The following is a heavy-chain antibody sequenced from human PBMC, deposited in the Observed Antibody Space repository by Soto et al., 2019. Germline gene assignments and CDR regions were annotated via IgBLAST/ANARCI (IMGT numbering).Heavy chain of an antibody. CDR1: GFTFSSYE. CDR2: ISDSGNII. V-gene: IGHV3-48*03. CDR3: VRIGAGGWDIPYDY. J-gene: IGHJ4*02. Sequence: EVQLVESGGGLVYPGGSLRLSCATSGFTFSSYEMTWVRQAPGKGLEWVSYISDSGNIIYYADSVKGRFTISRDDAKNSLYLQMNSLRAEDTALYYCVRIGAGGWDIPYDYWGQGTPVTVSS. D-gene: IGHD6-19*01.